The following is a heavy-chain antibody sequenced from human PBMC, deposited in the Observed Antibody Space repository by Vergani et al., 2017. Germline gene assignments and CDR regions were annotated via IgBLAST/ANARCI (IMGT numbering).Heavy chain of an antibody. V-gene: IGHV5-10-1*03. J-gene: IGHJ5*02. CDR1: GYSFTSYW. D-gene: IGHD3-10*01. CDR3: ARLPRVGTMVRARWSEYDRGWFDP. Sequence: EVQLVQSGAEVKKPGESLRISCKGSGYSFTSYWISWVRQMPGKGLEWMGRIDPSDSYTNYSPSFQGHVTISADKSISTAYLQWSSLKASDTAMYYCARLPRVGTMVRARWSEYDRGWFDPCGQGTLVTVSS. CDR2: IDPSDSYT.